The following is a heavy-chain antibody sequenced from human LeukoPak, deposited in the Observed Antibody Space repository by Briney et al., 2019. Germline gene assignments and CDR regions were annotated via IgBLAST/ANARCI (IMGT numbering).Heavy chain of an antibody. V-gene: IGHV4-59*01. J-gene: IGHJ4*02. D-gene: IGHD6-19*01. CDR2: ISYSGST. Sequence: SETLSLTCTVSGGSISFYYWNWIRQPPGKGLEWIGYISYSGSTNYNPSLKSRVTISVDTSKNQFSLKLSSLTAADTAVYYCARHVEQWLTPFDYWGQGTLVTVSS. CDR1: GGSISFYY. CDR3: ARHVEQWLTPFDY.